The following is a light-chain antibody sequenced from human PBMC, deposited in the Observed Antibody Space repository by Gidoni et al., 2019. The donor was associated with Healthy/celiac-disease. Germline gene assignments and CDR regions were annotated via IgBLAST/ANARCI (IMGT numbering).Light chain of an antibody. CDR3: MQALQTPRFT. Sequence: DIVMTQSPLSLPVTPGEPASISCRSSQSLLHSNGYNYLDWYLQKPGQSPQLLIYLGSTRASGVPDRFSGSGSGTDFTLKISRVEAEDVGVYYCMQALQTPRFTFGPGTKVDIK. CDR2: LGS. V-gene: IGKV2-28*01. CDR1: QSLLHSNGYNY. J-gene: IGKJ3*01.